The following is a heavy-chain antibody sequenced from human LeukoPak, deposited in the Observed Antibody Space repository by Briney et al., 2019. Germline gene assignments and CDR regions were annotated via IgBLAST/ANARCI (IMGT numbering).Heavy chain of an antibody. CDR3: AREVVATIEDAFDI. Sequence: PGGSLRLSCAASGFTFSSYWMSWVRQAPGKGLEWVANIKQDGSEKYYVDSVKGRFTISRDNAKNSLYLQMNSLRAEDTAVYYCAREVVATIEDAFDIWGQGTMVTVSS. V-gene: IGHV3-7*01. D-gene: IGHD5-12*01. J-gene: IGHJ3*02. CDR1: GFTFSSYW. CDR2: IKQDGSEK.